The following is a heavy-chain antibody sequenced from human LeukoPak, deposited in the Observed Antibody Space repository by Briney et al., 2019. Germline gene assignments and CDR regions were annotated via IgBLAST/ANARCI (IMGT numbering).Heavy chain of an antibody. CDR2: ISSSSSTI. D-gene: IGHD5-24*01. Sequence: PGGSLRLSCAAPGFTFSSYAMSWVRQAPGKGLEWVSYISSSSSTIYYADSVKGRFTISRDNAKNSLYLQMNSLRAEDTAVYYCARDQGWLQTPFDYWGQGTLVTVSS. J-gene: IGHJ4*02. CDR1: GFTFSSYA. CDR3: ARDQGWLQTPFDY. V-gene: IGHV3-48*01.